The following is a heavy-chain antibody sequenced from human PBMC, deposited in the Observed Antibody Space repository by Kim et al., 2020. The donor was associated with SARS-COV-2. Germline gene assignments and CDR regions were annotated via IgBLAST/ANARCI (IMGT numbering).Heavy chain of an antibody. J-gene: IGHJ4*02. CDR3: ARGIGGSGSSISGLGY. Sequence: SETLSLTCAVYGGSFSGYYWSWIRQPPGKGLEWIGEINHSGSTNYNPSLKSRVTISVDTSKNQFSLKLSSVTAADTAVYYCARGIGGSGSSISGLGYWGQGTLVTVSS. CDR1: GGSFSGYY. CDR2: INHSGST. D-gene: IGHD3-10*01. V-gene: IGHV4-34*01.